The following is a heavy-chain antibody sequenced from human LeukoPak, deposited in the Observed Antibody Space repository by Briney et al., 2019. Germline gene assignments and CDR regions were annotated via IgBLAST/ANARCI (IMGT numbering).Heavy chain of an antibody. CDR2: MNPNSGNT. CDR1: GYTFTSYD. J-gene: IGHJ6*03. D-gene: IGHD6-19*01. V-gene: IGHV1-8*01. CDR3: ARGQGTGYSSGWDYYYMDV. Sequence: ASVKVSCKASGYTFTSYDVNWVRQATGQGLEWMGWMNPNSGNTGYAQKFQGRVTMTRNTSISTAYMELSSLRSEDTAVYYCARGQGTGYSSGWDYYYMDVWGKGTTVTVSS.